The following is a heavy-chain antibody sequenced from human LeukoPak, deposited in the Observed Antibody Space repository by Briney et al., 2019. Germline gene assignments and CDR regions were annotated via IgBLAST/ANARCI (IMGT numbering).Heavy chain of an antibody. CDR2: FSPSGGST. V-gene: IGHV1-46*01. J-gene: IGHJ4*02. CDR1: GYTFTSYF. Sequence: DSVNVSCKASGYTFTSYFMHWVRQAPGQGLEWMGIFSPSGGSTSFAQRFQGRVTMTRDTSTTTVYMELSSLRSEDTAVYYCARHSSGGRYLDYWGQGTLVTVS. D-gene: IGHD2-15*01. CDR3: ARHSSGGRYLDY.